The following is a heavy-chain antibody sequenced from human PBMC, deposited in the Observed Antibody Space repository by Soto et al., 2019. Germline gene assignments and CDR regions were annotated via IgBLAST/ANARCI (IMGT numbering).Heavy chain of an antibody. V-gene: IGHV1-69*01. J-gene: IGHJ6*02. CDR1: VGTFSSYA. CDR2: IIPIFGTA. D-gene: IGHD2-15*01. Sequence: QVQLVQSGAEVKKPGSSVKVSCMASVGTFSSYAISWVRQAPGQGLEWMGGIIPIFGTANYAQKFQGRVTITADESTSTAYMELSSLRSEDTAVYYCARGVVRYCSGGSCSSYGMDVWGQVTTVTVSS. CDR3: ARGVVRYCSGGSCSSYGMDV.